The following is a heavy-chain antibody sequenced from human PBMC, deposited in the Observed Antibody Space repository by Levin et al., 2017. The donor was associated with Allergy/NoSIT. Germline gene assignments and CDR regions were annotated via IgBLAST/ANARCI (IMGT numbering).Heavy chain of an antibody. CDR3: AKVRSYGSTTTFSYWFDP. Sequence: PGGSLRLSCAASGFTFSSYAMSWVRQAPGKGLEWVSAISGSGGSTYYADSVKGRFTISRDNSKNTLYLQMNSLRAEDTAVYYCAKVRSYGSTTTFSYWFDPWGQGTLVTVSS. CDR1: GFTFSSYA. CDR2: ISGSGGST. D-gene: IGHD2-2*01. V-gene: IGHV3-23*01. J-gene: IGHJ5*02.